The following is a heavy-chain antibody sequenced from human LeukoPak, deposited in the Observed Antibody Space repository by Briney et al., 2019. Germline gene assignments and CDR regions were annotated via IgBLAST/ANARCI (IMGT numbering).Heavy chain of an antibody. CDR2: IYYSGST. J-gene: IGHJ4*02. D-gene: IGHD3-16*01. CDR3: ATMITFGGPLDY. V-gene: IGHV4-39*01. Sequence: SEPLSLTCTVSGGSISSSSYYWGWLRQPPGKGLEWIGSIYYSGSTYYNPSLKSRVTISVDTSKNQFSLKLSSVTAADTAVYYCATMITFGGPLDYWGQGTLVTVSP. CDR1: GGSISSSSYY.